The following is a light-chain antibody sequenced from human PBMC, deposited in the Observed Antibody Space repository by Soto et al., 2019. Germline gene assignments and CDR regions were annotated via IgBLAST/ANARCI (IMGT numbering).Light chain of an antibody. CDR3: QQTNSFPPT. Sequence: DVQVTQSPSFVSASVGDRVTITCRASEGVSNWFAWYQQKPGKAPRLLIYAASSLQSGVPSRFSGSGSGTDFTLTISSLQPDDFATYYCQQTNSFPPTFGHGTKVDIK. V-gene: IGKV1-12*01. CDR1: EGVSNW. CDR2: AAS. J-gene: IGKJ1*01.